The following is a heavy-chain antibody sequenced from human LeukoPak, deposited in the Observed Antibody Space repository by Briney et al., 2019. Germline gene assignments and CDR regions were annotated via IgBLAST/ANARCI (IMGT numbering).Heavy chain of an antibody. CDR3: ARSQSSSWYGLDY. CDR1: GFTFSSYW. V-gene: IGHV3-74*01. Sequence: GGSLRLSCAASGFTFSSYWMHWVRQAPGKGLVWVSRINSDGSNTNYADSVKGRFTISRDNSKNTLFLQMNSLRAEDTTVYYCARSQSSSWYGLDYWGQGTLVTVSS. J-gene: IGHJ4*02. CDR2: INSDGSNT. D-gene: IGHD6-13*01.